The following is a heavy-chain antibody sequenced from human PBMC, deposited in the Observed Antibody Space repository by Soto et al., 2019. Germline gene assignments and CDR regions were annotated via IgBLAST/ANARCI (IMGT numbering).Heavy chain of an antibody. CDR3: AKDGGAGNFYYYGADV. CDR2: ISYAGGNK. V-gene: IGHV3-30*18. D-gene: IGHD3-16*01. Sequence: GGSLRLSCAASGFTFSNFGMHWVRQAPGKGLEWVAFISYAGGNKYYADPVKGRFTISRDNSKTLYLQMNSLRREGTAVYYCAKDGGAGNFYYYGADVWGQGTTVTVSS. J-gene: IGHJ6*02. CDR1: GFTFSNFG.